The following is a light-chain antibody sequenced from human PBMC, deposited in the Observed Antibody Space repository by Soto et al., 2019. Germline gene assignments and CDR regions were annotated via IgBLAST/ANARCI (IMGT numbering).Light chain of an antibody. CDR2: GAS. Sequence: EIVMTQSPAILSVSPGESATLSCRASQSVSSNLAWYQQKPAQAPRLLIYGASTRATGIPARISGSGSETEFTLTISSLQSEDFAVYYCQQYDEWPPSYTFGQGTKLEI. CDR3: QQYDEWPPSYT. J-gene: IGKJ2*01. CDR1: QSVSSN. V-gene: IGKV3-15*01.